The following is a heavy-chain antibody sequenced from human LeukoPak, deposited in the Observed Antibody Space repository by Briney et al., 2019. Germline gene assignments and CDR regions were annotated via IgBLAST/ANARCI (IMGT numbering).Heavy chain of an antibody. V-gene: IGHV3-74*01. CDR2: IYVDGRTT. Sequence: GGSLRLSCVASGFTFSNYWMHWIRQPPGKGLVWVSRIYVDGRTTNYADSVKGRFTISRDNAKNTVYLEMNSLSVEDTATYYCIRDFRSADLWGQGTLVTVTS. CDR1: GFTFSNYW. J-gene: IGHJ5*02. CDR3: IRDFRSADL.